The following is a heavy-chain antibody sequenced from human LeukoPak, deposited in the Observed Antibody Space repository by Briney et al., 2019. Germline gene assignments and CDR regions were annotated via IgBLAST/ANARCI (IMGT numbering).Heavy chain of an antibody. CDR2: ISSSGSSI. J-gene: IGHJ3*02. CDR3: ARDGPRPPLVGVLVGAFDI. CDR1: GFTFSSYS. Sequence: PGGSLRLSCAASGFTFSSYSMNWVRQAPGKGLEWVSYISSSGSSIYYADSVKGRFTISRDNAKNSLYLQMNSLRAEDTAVYYCARDGPRPPLVGVLVGAFDIWGQGTMVTVSS. V-gene: IGHV3-48*04. D-gene: IGHD1-26*01.